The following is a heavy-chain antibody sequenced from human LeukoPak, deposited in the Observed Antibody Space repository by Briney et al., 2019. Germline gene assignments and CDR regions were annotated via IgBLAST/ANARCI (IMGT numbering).Heavy chain of an antibody. CDR3: ARVGVGMYHFDH. J-gene: IGHJ4*02. CDR1: GFTFSSYA. Sequence: GGSLRLSCAASGFTFSSYAMSWVRQAPGKGLEWVSAISGSGGSTYYADSVKGRFTISRDNSKNTLYLQMNSLRAEDTAVYYCARVGVGMYHFDHWGQGTLVTVSS. V-gene: IGHV3-23*01. CDR2: ISGSGGST. D-gene: IGHD2-2*01.